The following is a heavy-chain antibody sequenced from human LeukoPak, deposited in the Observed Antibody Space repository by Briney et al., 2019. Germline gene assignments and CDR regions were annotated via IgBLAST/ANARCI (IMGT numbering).Heavy chain of an antibody. V-gene: IGHV3-66*01. J-gene: IGHJ4*03. Sequence: GGPLRLSCAASGFTVSSNHMSWVRQAPGKGLEWVSVIYSGGSTYSADSVKGRFIISRDNSKNTLYLQMNSLRAEDTAVYYCARDFFSQPTGSYGLGGQGTLVTVSS. CDR2: IYSGGST. D-gene: IGHD1-26*01. CDR3: ARDFFSQPTGSYGL. CDR1: GFTVSSNH.